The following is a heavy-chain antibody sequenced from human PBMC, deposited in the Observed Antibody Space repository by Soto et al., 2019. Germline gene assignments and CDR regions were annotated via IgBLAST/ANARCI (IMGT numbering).Heavy chain of an antibody. J-gene: IGHJ4*02. CDR2: IYYSGST. Sequence: LSLTCTVSGGSISSYYWSWIRQPPGKGLEWIGYIYYSGSTNYNPSLKSRVTISVDTSKNQFSLKLSSVTAADTAVYYCARFISVAGTFDYWGQGTLVTVSS. V-gene: IGHV4-59*01. D-gene: IGHD6-19*01. CDR3: ARFISVAGTFDY. CDR1: GGSISSYY.